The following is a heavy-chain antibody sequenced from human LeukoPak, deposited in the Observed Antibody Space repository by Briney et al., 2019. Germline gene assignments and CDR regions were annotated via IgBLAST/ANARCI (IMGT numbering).Heavy chain of an antibody. CDR2: ISGSSSII. V-gene: IGHV3-48*01. J-gene: IGHJ3*02. CDR3: ARAKRNGFDI. CDR1: GFTFSSYG. Sequence: GSLRLSCAASGFTFSSYGMSWVRQAPGKGLEWVSYISGSSSIIYYADSVKGRFTISRDDAKNSLYLQMNSLRVEDTAVYYCARAKRNGFDIRGQGTMVTVSS.